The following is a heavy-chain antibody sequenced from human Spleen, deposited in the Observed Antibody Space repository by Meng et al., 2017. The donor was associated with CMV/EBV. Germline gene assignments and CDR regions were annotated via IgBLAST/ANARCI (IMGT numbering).Heavy chain of an antibody. Sequence: YIASAGYYWSWVRQPPETGLDWIRHIYYSESTYYTPSVKSRLTISLDTSKNPFSLRLSSVTAANAAMYYCATLRRYSYDISGYRDYWGRGTLVTVSS. V-gene: IGHV4-31*02. D-gene: IGHD3-22*01. CDR1: YIASAGYY. CDR2: IYYSEST. J-gene: IGHJ4*02. CDR3: ATLRRYSYDISGYRDY.